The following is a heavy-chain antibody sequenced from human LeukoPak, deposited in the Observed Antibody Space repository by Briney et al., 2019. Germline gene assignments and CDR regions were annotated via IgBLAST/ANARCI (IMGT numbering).Heavy chain of an antibody. CDR3: ARDPQETGYSSGWTPGFFDY. CDR2: ISGSGGST. CDR1: GFTFSSYA. V-gene: IGHV3-23*01. Sequence: GGSLRLSCAAPGFTFSSYAMSWVRQAPGKGLEWVSAISGSGGSTYYADSVKGRFTISRDNSKNTLYLQMNSLRAEDTAVYYCARDPQETGYSSGWTPGFFDYWGQGTLVTVSS. J-gene: IGHJ4*02. D-gene: IGHD6-19*01.